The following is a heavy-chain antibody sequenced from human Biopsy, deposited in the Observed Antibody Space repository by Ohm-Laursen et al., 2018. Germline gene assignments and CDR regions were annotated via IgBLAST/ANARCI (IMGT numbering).Heavy chain of an antibody. CDR2: IWYDGSNK. Sequence: SSLRLSCTASGFSFSSYGMHWVRQAPGKGLEWVAVIWYDGSNKYSADSVKGRFSISRDNSKNTVYLQMNSLRAADTAVYYCARDRYYGSESYYSHYNMDVWGQGTTVSVSS. D-gene: IGHD3-10*01. V-gene: IGHV3-33*08. CDR1: GFSFSSYG. CDR3: ARDRYYGSESYYSHYNMDV. J-gene: IGHJ6*02.